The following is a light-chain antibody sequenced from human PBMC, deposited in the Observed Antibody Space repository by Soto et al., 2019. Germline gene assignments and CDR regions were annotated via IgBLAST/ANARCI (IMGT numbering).Light chain of an antibody. J-gene: IGKJ2*01. CDR1: QSVSSIY. V-gene: IGKV3-20*01. CDR2: GAS. CDR3: QQYGSSQYT. Sequence: EIVLTQSPGTLSLSPGERATLSCRASQSVSSIYLAWYQQKPGQAPRLLIYGASSRATGIPDRFSGSGSGTDFTLTSSRLEPADFAVYYWQQYGSSQYTFGQGTKLEIK.